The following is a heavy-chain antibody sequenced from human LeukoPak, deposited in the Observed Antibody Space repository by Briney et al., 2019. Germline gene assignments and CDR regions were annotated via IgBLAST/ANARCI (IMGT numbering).Heavy chain of an antibody. D-gene: IGHD2-15*01. CDR3: ARGAGYCSGGSCSKYDY. Sequence: ASVKVSCKASGYTFSGYYMYWVRQAPGQGLEWMGWINPNSGGTKYAQKFQGRVTMTRDTSISTAYMELSSLRSDGTAVYYCARGAGYCSGGSCSKYDYWGQGTLVTVSS. CDR1: GYTFSGYY. CDR2: INPNSGGT. J-gene: IGHJ4*02. V-gene: IGHV1-2*02.